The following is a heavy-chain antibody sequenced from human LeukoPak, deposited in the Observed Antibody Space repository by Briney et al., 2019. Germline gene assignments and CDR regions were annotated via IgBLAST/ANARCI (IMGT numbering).Heavy chain of an antibody. V-gene: IGHV1-46*01. D-gene: IGHD3-9*01. CDR1: GYTFSSYY. CDR3: ARESPGGLRYFDSLLWSYYYMDV. J-gene: IGHJ6*03. Sequence: GASVKLSCKASGYTFSSYYMHWVRQAPGQGLEWMGIINPSGDSNGRSRSYAQKFQGRVTMTRDTSISTAYMELSRLRSDDTAVYYCARESPGGLRYFDSLLWSYYYMDVWGKGTTVTVSS. CDR2: INPSGDSNGRSR.